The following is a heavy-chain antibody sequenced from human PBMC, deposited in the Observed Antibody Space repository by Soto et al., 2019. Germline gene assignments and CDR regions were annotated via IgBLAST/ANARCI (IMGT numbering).Heavy chain of an antibody. V-gene: IGHV3-23*01. CDR1: GFTFSSYA. CDR2: ISGSGGST. Sequence: GGSLRLSCAASGFTFSSYAMSWVRQAPGKGLEWVSAISGSGGSTYYADSVKGRFTISRDNSKNTLYLQMNSLRVEDTAVYYYAKDMVRGVIYWFDPWGQGTLVTVSS. J-gene: IGHJ5*02. D-gene: IGHD3-10*01. CDR3: AKDMVRGVIYWFDP.